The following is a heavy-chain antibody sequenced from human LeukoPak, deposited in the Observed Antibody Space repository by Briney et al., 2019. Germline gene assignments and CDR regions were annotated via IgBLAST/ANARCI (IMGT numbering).Heavy chain of an antibody. CDR3: AIQSKGYTYGYNY. D-gene: IGHD5-18*01. CDR2: IYYTGTT. V-gene: IGHV4-30-4*01. Sequence: SETLSLTCIVSGGSICNGDHYWRWVRQPPGKGLEWIGFIYYTGTTSYNPSLKSRVTISVDTSKNQFSLRLTSVTAADTALYYCAIQSKGYTYGYNYWGQGTLVTVSS. CDR1: GGSICNGDHY. J-gene: IGHJ4*02.